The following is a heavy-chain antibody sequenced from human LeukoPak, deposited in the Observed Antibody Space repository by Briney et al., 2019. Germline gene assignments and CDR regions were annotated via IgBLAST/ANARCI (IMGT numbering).Heavy chain of an antibody. Sequence: SETLSLTCTVSGGSISSSSYYWGWIRQPPGKGLEWIGSIYYSGSTYYNPSLKSRVTISVGTSKNQFSLKLSSVTAADTAVYYCARWGYDFWSGEGGFDPWGQGTLVTVSS. D-gene: IGHD3-3*01. V-gene: IGHV4-39*07. CDR3: ARWGYDFWSGEGGFDP. CDR1: GGSISSSSYY. CDR2: IYYSGST. J-gene: IGHJ5*02.